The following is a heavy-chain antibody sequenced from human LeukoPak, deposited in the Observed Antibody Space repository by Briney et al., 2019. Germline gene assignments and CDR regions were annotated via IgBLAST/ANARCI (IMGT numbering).Heavy chain of an antibody. V-gene: IGHV4-61*02. CDR3: ARVRTPSYSSSWYYFDY. J-gene: IGHJ4*02. CDR1: GGSISSGSYY. Sequence: NSSETLSLTCTVSGGSISSGSYYWSWIRQPAGKGLEWIGRIYTSGSTNYNPSLKSRVTISVDTSKNQFSLKLSSVTAADTAVYYCARVRTPSYSSSWYYFDYWGQGTLVTVSS. CDR2: IYTSGST. D-gene: IGHD6-13*01.